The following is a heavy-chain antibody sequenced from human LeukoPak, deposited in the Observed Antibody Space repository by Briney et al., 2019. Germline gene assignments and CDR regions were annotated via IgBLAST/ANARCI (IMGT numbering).Heavy chain of an antibody. V-gene: IGHV4-39*07. CDR1: GGSISSGPYY. J-gene: IGHJ5*02. Sequence: SETLSLTCTVSGGSISSGPYYWGWIRQPPGKGLEWIGNIYYGENSYYNPSLKSRVTISIDTSKNQFSLTLNSVTAADTAVYYCARSQGGYGDYESWFDPWGQGILVTVSS. CDR2: IYYGENS. D-gene: IGHD4-17*01. CDR3: ARSQGGYGDYESWFDP.